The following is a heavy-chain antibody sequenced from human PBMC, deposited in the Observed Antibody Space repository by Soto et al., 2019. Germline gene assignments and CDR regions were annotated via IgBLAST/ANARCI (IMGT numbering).Heavy chain of an antibody. Sequence: QVQLQQWGAVLLKPSETLSLTCAVYGGSFSGYYWSWIRQPPGKELEWIGEINHSGSTNYNPSLKSRVTISVDTSKNQFSLKLSSVTAADTAVYYCARGSRIAVAGTLFDYWGQGTLVTVSS. V-gene: IGHV4-34*01. D-gene: IGHD6-19*01. CDR2: INHSGST. J-gene: IGHJ4*02. CDR3: ARGSRIAVAGTLFDY. CDR1: GGSFSGYY.